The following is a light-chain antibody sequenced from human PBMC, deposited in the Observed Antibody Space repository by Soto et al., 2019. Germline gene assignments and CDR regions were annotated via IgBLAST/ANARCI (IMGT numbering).Light chain of an antibody. Sequence: DIQMTQSPSTLSGSVGDRVTITCRASQTISSWLAWYQQKPGNAPKLLIYKASTLKSGVPSRFSGSGSGTEFTLTISSLQHDDVATYYCQHYNRYSEAFGQGTKVELK. CDR3: QHYNRYSEA. V-gene: IGKV1-5*03. CDR2: KAS. CDR1: QTISSW. J-gene: IGKJ1*01.